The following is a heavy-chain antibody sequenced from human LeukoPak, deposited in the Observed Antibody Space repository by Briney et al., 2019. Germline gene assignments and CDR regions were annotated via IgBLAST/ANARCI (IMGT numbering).Heavy chain of an antibody. V-gene: IGHV3-74*01. CDR2: INSDGSST. Sequence: PGGSLRLSCAASGFTFSSYWMHWVRQAPGKGLVWVSRINSDGSSTSYADSVKGRFTISRDNAKNTLYLQMNSLRAEDTAVYYCAKPHDYGGNLRNYYYYYMDVWGKGTTVTVSS. CDR3: AKPHDYGGNLRNYYYYYMDV. D-gene: IGHD4-23*01. J-gene: IGHJ6*03. CDR1: GFTFSSYW.